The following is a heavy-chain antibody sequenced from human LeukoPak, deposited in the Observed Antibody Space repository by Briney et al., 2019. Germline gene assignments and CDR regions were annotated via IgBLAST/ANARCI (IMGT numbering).Heavy chain of an antibody. CDR2: TYPGDSDT. CDR1: GYIFTSYW. J-gene: IGHJ5*02. CDR3: ARRYCSSTSCYSGRGTWFDP. D-gene: IGHD2-2*02. Sequence: GESLQISCKGSGYIFTSYWIGWVRQLPGKGLEWMGITYPGDSDTRYSPSFQGQVTISADKSISTAYLQWSSLKASDTAMYYCARRYCSSTSCYSGRGTWFDPWGQGTLVTVSS. V-gene: IGHV5-51*01.